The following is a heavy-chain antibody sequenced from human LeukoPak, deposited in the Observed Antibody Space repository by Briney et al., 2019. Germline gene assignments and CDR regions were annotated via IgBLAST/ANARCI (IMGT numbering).Heavy chain of an antibody. D-gene: IGHD1-26*01. CDR1: GYTFTRYG. CDR3: ARSESFLEDY. Sequence: ASVKVSCKASGYTFTRYGISWVRQAPGQGLEWMGWISAYNGNTNYAQELQGRVTMTTDTSTTTAYMELRSLRSDDTAVYYCARSESFLEDYWGQGTLVTVSS. V-gene: IGHV1-18*01. J-gene: IGHJ4*02. CDR2: ISAYNGNT.